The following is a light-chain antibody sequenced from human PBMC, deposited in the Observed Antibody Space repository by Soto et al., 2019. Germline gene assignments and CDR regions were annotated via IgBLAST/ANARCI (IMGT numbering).Light chain of an antibody. CDR2: GAS. J-gene: IGKJ5*01. V-gene: IGKV3-20*01. CDR3: QYYDKLAKAIT. Sequence: PVERATLSCRTSHSVSSTSLAWYQQRPGQAPRLLIYGASSRATGTPVRFIGSGSGTDFTLTISRLEPEDFAVYYCQYYDKLAKAITLGQGTRLEIK. CDR1: HSVSSTS.